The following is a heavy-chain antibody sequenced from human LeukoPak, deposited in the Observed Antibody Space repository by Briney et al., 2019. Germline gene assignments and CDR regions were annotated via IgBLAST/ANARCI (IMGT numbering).Heavy chain of an antibody. CDR3: SRNGLVDFDY. CDR2: IRRRAYGGAA. CDR1: GFAFDDFV. V-gene: IGHV3-49*04. J-gene: IGHJ4*02. Sequence: GGSLRLSCTTSGFAFDDFVMSWVRRPAGKGLEWVGFIRRRAYGGAAEYAASVKGRFIISRDDSKGIAYLQMNSLKTEDTAVYYCSRNGLVDFDYWGQGSRVIVSP.